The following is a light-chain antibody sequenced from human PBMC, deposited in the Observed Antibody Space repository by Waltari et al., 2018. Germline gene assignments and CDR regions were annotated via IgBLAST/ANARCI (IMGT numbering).Light chain of an antibody. Sequence: SALTQPDSVSGSPGQSLTLSCSGVRRDSGAYNYVSWYRRHPGEAPKVIIYDVSNRPSGVSKRFAGSKSGSTASLTISGLQPEDEAVYYCSSFTSRTTGIFGGGTKLTVL. V-gene: IGLV2-14*03. CDR2: DVS. CDR1: RRDSGAYNY. J-gene: IGLJ2*01. CDR3: SSFTSRTTGI.